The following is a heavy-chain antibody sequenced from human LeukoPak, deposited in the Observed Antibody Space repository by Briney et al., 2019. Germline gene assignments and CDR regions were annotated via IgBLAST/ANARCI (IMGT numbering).Heavy chain of an antibody. CDR2: IYYTGST. D-gene: IGHD3-22*01. Sequence: SETLSLTCSVSGGSISSYYWSWIRQPPGKGLEWIGYIYYTGSTNYNPSLESRVTISIDTSKKQFSLKLSSVTAADTAVYYCARGIIVAPLRFDPWGQGTLVTVSS. J-gene: IGHJ5*02. CDR1: GGSISSYY. V-gene: IGHV4-59*12. CDR3: ARGIIVAPLRFDP.